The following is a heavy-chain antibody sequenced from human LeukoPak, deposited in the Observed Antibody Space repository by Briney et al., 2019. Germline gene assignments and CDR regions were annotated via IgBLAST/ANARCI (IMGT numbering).Heavy chain of an antibody. CDR1: GFTFSSYG. Sequence: PGGSLRLSCAASGFTFSSYGMHWVRQAPGKGLEGVAVIWNDGSNKYYADSVKGRFTISSDNSKNTLYLQMNSLRAEDTAVYYCARIHSLYYYDSSGYGAFDIWGQGTMVTVSS. CDR2: IWNDGSNK. J-gene: IGHJ3*02. D-gene: IGHD3-22*01. V-gene: IGHV3-33*01. CDR3: ARIHSLYYYDSSGYGAFDI.